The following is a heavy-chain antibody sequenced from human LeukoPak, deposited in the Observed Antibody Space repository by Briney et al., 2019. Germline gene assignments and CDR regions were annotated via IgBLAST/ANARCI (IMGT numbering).Heavy chain of an antibody. D-gene: IGHD3-22*01. J-gene: IGHJ3*02. CDR3: AKDRVLNYYDSSGLDAFDI. CDR2: ISGSGGST. V-gene: IGHV3-23*01. Sequence: GGSLRLSCAASGFTFSSYAMSWVRQAPGKGLEWVSAISGSGGSTYYADSVKGRFTISRDNSKNTLYLQMNSLRAEDTAVYYCAKDRVLNYYDSSGLDAFDIWGQGTMVTVSS. CDR1: GFTFSSYA.